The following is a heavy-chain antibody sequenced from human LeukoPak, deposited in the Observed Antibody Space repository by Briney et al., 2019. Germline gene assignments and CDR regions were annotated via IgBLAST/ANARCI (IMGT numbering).Heavy chain of an antibody. CDR2: IYYSGST. V-gene: IGHV4-59*11. CDR3: VRHAATRHNYGMDV. D-gene: IGHD2-15*01. Sequence: SETLSHTCTVSGGSISSHCGSWIRQPPGKGLEWIGYIYYSGSTNYNPSLKSRVTISVDTSKNQFSLKLSSVTAADTAVYYCVRHAATRHNYGMDVWGRGTTVTVSS. CDR1: GGSISSHC. J-gene: IGHJ6*02.